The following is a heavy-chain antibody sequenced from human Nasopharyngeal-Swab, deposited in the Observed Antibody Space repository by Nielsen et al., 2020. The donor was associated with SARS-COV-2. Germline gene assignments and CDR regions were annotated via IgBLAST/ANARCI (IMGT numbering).Heavy chain of an antibody. CDR2: IIPILGIA. D-gene: IGHD2-15*01. Sequence: SVKVSGKASGGTFSSDAISWVRQAPGQGLEWMGRIIPILGIANYAQKFQGRVTITADKSTSTAYMELSSLRSEDTAVYYCAREYCSGGSCYGNYGMDVWGQGTTVTVSS. J-gene: IGHJ6*02. V-gene: IGHV1-69*04. CDR3: AREYCSGGSCYGNYGMDV. CDR1: GGTFSSDA.